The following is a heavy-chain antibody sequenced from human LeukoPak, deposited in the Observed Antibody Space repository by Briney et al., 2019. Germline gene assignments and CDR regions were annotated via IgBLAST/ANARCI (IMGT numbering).Heavy chain of an antibody. Sequence: ASVKVSCKASGGTFSSYAISWVRRAPGQGLEWMGGIIPIFGTANYAQKFQGRVTITADESTSTAYMELSSLRSEDTAVYYCARGVTVATTPSGFDYWGQGTLVTVSS. CDR1: GGTFSSYA. CDR2: IIPIFGTA. J-gene: IGHJ4*02. D-gene: IGHD5-12*01. CDR3: ARGVTVATTPSGFDY. V-gene: IGHV1-69*13.